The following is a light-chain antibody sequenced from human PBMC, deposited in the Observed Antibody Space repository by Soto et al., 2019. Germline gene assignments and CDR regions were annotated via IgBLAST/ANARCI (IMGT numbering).Light chain of an antibody. Sequence: IVVTQSPATLSLSPGERATLSCRASQSIRTYLAWYQQKPGQAPRLLIYDASNRATGIPARFSGSGSGTDFTLTISSLEPEDFAVYYCQQRSTWPLTFGGGTKVEIK. V-gene: IGKV3-11*01. CDR2: DAS. CDR3: QQRSTWPLT. CDR1: QSIRTY. J-gene: IGKJ4*01.